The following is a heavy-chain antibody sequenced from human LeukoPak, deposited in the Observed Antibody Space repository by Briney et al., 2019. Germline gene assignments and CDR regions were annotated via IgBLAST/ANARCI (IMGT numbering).Heavy chain of an antibody. Sequence: GGSLRLSCAASGFTFSSYSMTWVRQAPGKGLEWVSSISSSSSYIYYADSVKGRFTISRDNAKNSLYLQMNSLRAEDTAVYYCARGPRVGYFDYWGQGTLVTVSS. D-gene: IGHD1-26*01. CDR1: GFTFSSYS. CDR3: ARGPRVGYFDY. J-gene: IGHJ4*02. CDR2: ISSSSSYI. V-gene: IGHV3-21*01.